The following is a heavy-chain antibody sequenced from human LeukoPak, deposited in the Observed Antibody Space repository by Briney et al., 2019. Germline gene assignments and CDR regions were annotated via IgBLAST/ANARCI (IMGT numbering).Heavy chain of an antibody. CDR2: GST. CDR3: ARTPSGSYRYYFDY. V-gene: IGHV4-59*01. D-gene: IGHD1-26*01. J-gene: IGHJ4*02. Sequence: GSTNYNPSLKSRVTISVDTSKNQFSLKLSSVTAADTAVYYCARTPSGSYRYYFDYWGQGTLVTVSS.